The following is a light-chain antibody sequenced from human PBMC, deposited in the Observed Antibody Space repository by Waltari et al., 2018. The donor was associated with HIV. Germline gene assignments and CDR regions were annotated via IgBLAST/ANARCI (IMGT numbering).Light chain of an antibody. V-gene: IGLV1-51*01. CDR2: DNN. CDR1: SANIENDF. J-gene: IGLJ2*01. CDR3: ATWDSSLSVV. Sequence: QSVLTQPPSMSAAPGQKVTISCSGSSANIENDFVSLYQHLPGTAPKLLIYDNNKRPSGIPDRFSGSKSGTTATLAITGLQTGDETHYYCATWDSSLSVVFGAGTKLTVL.